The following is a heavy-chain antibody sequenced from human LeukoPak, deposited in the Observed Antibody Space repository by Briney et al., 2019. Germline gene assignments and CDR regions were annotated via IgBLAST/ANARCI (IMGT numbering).Heavy chain of an antibody. Sequence: SETLSLTCAVSVYSISSGYYWGWVRQPPGKGLEWIGSVYYNGGTNYSPSLKSRVTMSVDTSKNQFSLKLNSVSAADTAVYYCARTGYCNGGSCPNFDYWGQGTLVTVSS. CDR1: VYSISSGYY. D-gene: IGHD2-15*01. V-gene: IGHV4-38-2*01. J-gene: IGHJ4*02. CDR2: VYYNGGT. CDR3: ARTGYCNGGSCPNFDY.